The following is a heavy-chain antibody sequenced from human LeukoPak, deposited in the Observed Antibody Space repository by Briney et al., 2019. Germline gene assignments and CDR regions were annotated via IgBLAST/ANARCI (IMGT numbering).Heavy chain of an antibody. CDR1: GGSTSSGDYY. CDR3: ARPYYYDSRIDP. Sequence: SETLSLTCTVSGGSTSSGDYYWSWIRQPPGKGLEWIAYMYYSGSTYYNPSLKSRVTLSADTSKNQLSLKLSSVTAADTAVYYCARPYYYDSRIDPWGQGILVTVSS. D-gene: IGHD3-22*01. V-gene: IGHV4-30-4*01. J-gene: IGHJ5*02. CDR2: MYYSGST.